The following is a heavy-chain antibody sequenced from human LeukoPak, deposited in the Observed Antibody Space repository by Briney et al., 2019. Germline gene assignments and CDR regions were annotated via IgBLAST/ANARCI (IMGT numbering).Heavy chain of an antibody. CDR2: IYSGGST. Sequence: GGSLRLSCAASGFTVSSNYMSWVRQAPGKGLEWVSVIYSGGSTYYEDSVKGRFTISRDNSKNTLYLQMNSLRAEDTAVYYCARDIAYDSSGYYLDAFDIWGQGTMVTVSS. J-gene: IGHJ3*02. D-gene: IGHD3-22*01. V-gene: IGHV3-53*01. CDR3: ARDIAYDSSGYYLDAFDI. CDR1: GFTVSSNY.